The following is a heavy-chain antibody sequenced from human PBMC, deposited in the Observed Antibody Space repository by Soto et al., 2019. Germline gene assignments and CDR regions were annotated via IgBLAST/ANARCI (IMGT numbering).Heavy chain of an antibody. J-gene: IGHJ5*02. Sequence: GGSLRLSCAASGFTFSNYAMSWVRQAPGTGLQWVSAIDGGGTKTYYADSVKGRFTISRDNSMNTLYLQMDSLRAEDTAIYYCTKEHSNYPDNWFDPWGQGTRVTVSS. CDR1: GFTFSNYA. V-gene: IGHV3-23*01. CDR3: TKEHSNYPDNWFDP. CDR2: IDGGGTKT. D-gene: IGHD4-4*01.